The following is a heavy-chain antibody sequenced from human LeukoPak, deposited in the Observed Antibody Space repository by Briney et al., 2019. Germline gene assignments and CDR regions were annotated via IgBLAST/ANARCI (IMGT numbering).Heavy chain of an antibody. CDR3: ARDLTYGDYEGDY. D-gene: IGHD4-17*01. V-gene: IGHV3-66*01. J-gene: IGHJ4*02. CDR2: IYSGGST. CDR1: GFTVSSNY. Sequence: PGGSLRLSCAASGFTVSSNYMSWVRQAPGKGLEWVSVIYSGGSTYYADSVKGRFTISRDNSKNTLYLQMNSLRAEDTAVYYCARDLTYGDYEGDYRGQGTLVTVSS.